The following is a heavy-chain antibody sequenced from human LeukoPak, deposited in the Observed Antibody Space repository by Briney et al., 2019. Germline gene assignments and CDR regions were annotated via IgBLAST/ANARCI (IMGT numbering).Heavy chain of an antibody. CDR2: IYYSGST. CDR3: AREEVLRYFDWLLSSVSY. D-gene: IGHD3-9*01. Sequence: PSQTLSLTCTVSGGSISSGDYYWIWIRRPPGKALEWIGYIYYSGSTYYNPSLKSRVTISVDTSKNQFSLKLSSVTAADTAVYYCAREEVLRYFDWLLSSVSYWGQGTLVTVSS. J-gene: IGHJ4*02. V-gene: IGHV4-30-4*01. CDR1: GGSISSGDYY.